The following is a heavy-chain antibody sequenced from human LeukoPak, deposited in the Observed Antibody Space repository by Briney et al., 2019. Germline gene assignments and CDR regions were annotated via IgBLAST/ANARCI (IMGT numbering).Heavy chain of an antibody. V-gene: IGHV4-61*02. CDR1: GGAISSGSYY. Sequence: PSETLSLTCTVSGGAISSGSYYWSWIRQLAGKGLEWIGRISSSGSTNYNPSLKSRVTISVDTSKNQFSLKLNSVTAADTAVYYCVGSHSASLLTATYYFDYWGQGTLVTVSS. J-gene: IGHJ4*02. D-gene: IGHD2-15*01. CDR3: VGSHSASLLTATYYFDY. CDR2: ISSSGST.